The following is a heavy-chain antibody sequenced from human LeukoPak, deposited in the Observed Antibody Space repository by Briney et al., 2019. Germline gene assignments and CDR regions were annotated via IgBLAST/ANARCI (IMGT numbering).Heavy chain of an antibody. CDR2: ISSSGSTI. J-gene: IGHJ4*02. CDR3: ARAFDSSLAGGY. V-gene: IGHV3-48*03. D-gene: IGHD3-22*01. Sequence: GGSLRLSCAASGFTFSSYEMNWVRQAPGKGLEWVSYISSSGSTIYYADSVKGRFTISRDNAKNSLYLQMNSLRAEDTAVYYCARAFDSSLAGGYWGQGTLVTVSS. CDR1: GFTFSSYE.